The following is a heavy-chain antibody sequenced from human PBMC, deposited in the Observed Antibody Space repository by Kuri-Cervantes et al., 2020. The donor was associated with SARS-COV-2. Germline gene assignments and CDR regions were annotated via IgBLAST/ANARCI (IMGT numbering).Heavy chain of an antibody. CDR2: LDTSGST. D-gene: IGHD5-24*01. CDR1: GYSISSGYY. V-gene: IGHV4-38-2*01. J-gene: IGHJ4*02. Sequence: SETLSLTCAVSGYSISSGYYWGWIRQPPGKRLEWIGRLDTSGSTTYNPSLRGRVSISLDPSSNQVSLSLTSATAADTAVYYCGRVSWLQLWRRYSDSWGQGTLVTVSS. CDR3: GRVSWLQLWRRYSDS.